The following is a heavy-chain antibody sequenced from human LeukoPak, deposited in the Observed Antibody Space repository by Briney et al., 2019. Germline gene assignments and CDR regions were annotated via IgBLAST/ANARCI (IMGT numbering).Heavy chain of an antibody. D-gene: IGHD3-16*01. J-gene: IGHJ5*02. V-gene: IGHV4-59*01. CDR3: AGDGSIDYPNWFDP. CDR1: GGSISSYY. CDR2: IYYSGST. Sequence: SETLSLTCTVSGGSISSYYWSWIRQPPGKGLEWIGYIYYSGSTNYNPSLKSRVTISVDTSKNQFSLKLSSVTAADTAVYYCAGDGSIDYPNWFDPWGQGTLVTVSS.